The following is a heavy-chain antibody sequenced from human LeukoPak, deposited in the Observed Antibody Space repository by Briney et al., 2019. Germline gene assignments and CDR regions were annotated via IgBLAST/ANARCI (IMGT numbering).Heavy chain of an antibody. V-gene: IGHV3-23*01. CDR1: GFSFNNYA. J-gene: IGHJ4*02. D-gene: IGHD7-27*01. CDR2: ISGSGGNT. Sequence: PGGSLRLSCAASGFSFNNYAMSWFRQAPGKGLEWVSEISGSGGNTDYADSVKGRFTISRDNPRDTLYLQMNSLRADDTAIYYCANKWGSAFDYWGQGTLVTVSS. CDR3: ANKWGSAFDY.